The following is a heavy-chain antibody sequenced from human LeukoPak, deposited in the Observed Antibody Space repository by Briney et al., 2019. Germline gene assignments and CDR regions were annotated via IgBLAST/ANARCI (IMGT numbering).Heavy chain of an antibody. CDR3: ARTKLHYYDSSGYSY. CDR1: GFTFSSYW. J-gene: IGHJ4*02. Sequence: GGSLRLSCAASGFTFSSYWMSWVRQAPGKGLEWVANIKQDGSEKYYVDSVKGRFTISRDNAKNSLYLQMNSLRAEDTAVYYCARTKLHYYDSSGYSYWGQGTLVTVSS. V-gene: IGHV3-7*01. D-gene: IGHD3-22*01. CDR2: IKQDGSEK.